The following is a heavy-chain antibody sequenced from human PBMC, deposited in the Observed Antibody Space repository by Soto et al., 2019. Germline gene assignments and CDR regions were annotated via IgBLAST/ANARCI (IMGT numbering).Heavy chain of an antibody. CDR1: GGTFSSYA. CDR2: IIPIFGTA. D-gene: IGHD3-3*01. V-gene: IGHV1-69*13. Sequence: SVKVSCKASGGTFSSYAISWVRQAPGQGLEWMGGIIPIFGTANYAQKFQGRVTITADESTSTAYMELSSLRSEDTAVDYCARDGERKYDFWSGYDAFDIWGQGTMVTVSS. J-gene: IGHJ3*02. CDR3: ARDGERKYDFWSGYDAFDI.